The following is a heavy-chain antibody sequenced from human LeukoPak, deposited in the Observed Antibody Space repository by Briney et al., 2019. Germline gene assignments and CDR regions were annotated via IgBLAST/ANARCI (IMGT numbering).Heavy chain of an antibody. D-gene: IGHD6-13*01. CDR2: VWSDGSNK. Sequence: GGSLRLSCAVSGFTFSSYGMHWVRQAPGKGLEWVAIVWSDGSNKYYADSVKGRFTISRDNSKNTLYLQMNSLRAEDTAVYCCARGVKTVHGAAGTPFFDYWGQGTLVTVSS. J-gene: IGHJ4*02. CDR1: GFTFSSYG. V-gene: IGHV3-33*01. CDR3: ARGVKTVHGAAGTPFFDY.